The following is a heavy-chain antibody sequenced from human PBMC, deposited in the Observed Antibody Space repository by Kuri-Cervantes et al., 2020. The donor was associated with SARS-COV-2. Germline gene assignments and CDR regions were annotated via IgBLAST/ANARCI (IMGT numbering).Heavy chain of an antibody. CDR3: ARDTMSSSSWSRYYYYGMDV. CDR1: GGSISSYY. CDR2: IYYSGST. J-gene: IGHJ6*02. D-gene: IGHD6-13*01. Sequence: GSLRLSCTVSGGSISSYYWSWIRQPPGKGLEWIGYIYYSGSTNYNPSLKSRVTISVDTSKNQFSLKLSSVTAADTAVYYCARDTMSSSSWSRYYYYGMDVWGQGTTVTVS. V-gene: IGHV4-59*01.